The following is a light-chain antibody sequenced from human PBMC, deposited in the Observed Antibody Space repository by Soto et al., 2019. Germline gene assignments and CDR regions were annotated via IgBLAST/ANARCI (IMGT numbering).Light chain of an antibody. Sequence: QSVLTQPRSVSGAPGQWVTISGTGSNSNIGAGYDVHWYQQLPGTAPRLLIYGNDNRPSGVPDRFSGSKSGTSASLAITGLQAEDQAEYYCQSYDRSLSGVTFGGGTKLTVL. V-gene: IGLV1-40*01. CDR1: NSNIGAGYD. J-gene: IGLJ2*01. CDR3: QSYDRSLSGVT. CDR2: GND.